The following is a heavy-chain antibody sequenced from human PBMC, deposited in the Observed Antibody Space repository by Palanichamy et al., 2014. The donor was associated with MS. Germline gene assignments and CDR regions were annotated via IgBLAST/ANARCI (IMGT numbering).Heavy chain of an antibody. CDR3: VSGTQVWSEGSRLRSFDY. CDR2: ISYSGST. CDR1: GGSISSGGFY. J-gene: IGHJ4*02. D-gene: IGHD2-21*01. V-gene: IGHV4-31*03. Sequence: QVQLQESGPGLVKPSQTLSVSCSVSGGSISSGGFYWTWIRHYPGKGLEWIGYISYSGSTYYNPSLKSRVSISIDTSKNLFSLRLTSVSAADTAVYYCVSGTQVWSEGSRLRSFDYWGQGTLVTVSS.